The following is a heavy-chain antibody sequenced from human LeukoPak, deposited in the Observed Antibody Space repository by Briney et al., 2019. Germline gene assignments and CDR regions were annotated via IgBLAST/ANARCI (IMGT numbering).Heavy chain of an antibody. J-gene: IGHJ5*02. D-gene: IGHD2-8*01. CDR2: INQDGREK. CDR1: GFTFSEFW. V-gene: IGHV3-7*01. Sequence: PGGSLRLSCAASGFTFSEFWMTWVRQAPGKGLEWVANINQDGREKYYLDSVKGRFTISRDNAKSSLFLQMTSLRAEDTAVYYCARNGAVNWFAPWGQGTLVTVSS. CDR3: ARNGAVNWFAP.